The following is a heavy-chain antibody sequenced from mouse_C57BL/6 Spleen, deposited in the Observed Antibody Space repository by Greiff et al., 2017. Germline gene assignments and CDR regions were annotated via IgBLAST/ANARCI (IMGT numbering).Heavy chain of an antibody. D-gene: IGHD2-1*01. CDR1: GYTFTEYT. CDR3: ARHEDRGNSAWFAY. CDR2: FYPGSGSI. J-gene: IGHJ3*01. Sequence: VKVVESGAELVKPGASVKLSCTASGYTFTEYTIHWVKQRSGQGLEWIGWFYPGSGSIKYNEKFKDKATLTADKSSSTVYMELSRLTSEDSAVYFCARHEDRGNSAWFAYWDQGTLVTVSA. V-gene: IGHV1-62-2*01.